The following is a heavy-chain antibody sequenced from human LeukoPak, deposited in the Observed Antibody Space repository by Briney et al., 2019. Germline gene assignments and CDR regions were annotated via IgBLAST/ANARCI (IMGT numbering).Heavy chain of an antibody. Sequence: PGGSLGLSCAASGFTFSSYAMQWVRQAPGKGLEYVSAISSNGGSTYYANSVKGRFTISRDNSKNTLYLQMGSLRAEDMAVYYCARGIVGATRPLDYWGQGTLVTVSS. J-gene: IGHJ4*02. CDR1: GFTFSSYA. V-gene: IGHV3-64*01. CDR2: ISSNGGST. CDR3: ARGIVGATRPLDY. D-gene: IGHD1-26*01.